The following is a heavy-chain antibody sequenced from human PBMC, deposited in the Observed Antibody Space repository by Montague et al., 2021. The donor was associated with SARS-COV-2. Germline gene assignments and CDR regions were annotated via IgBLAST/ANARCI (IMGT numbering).Heavy chain of an antibody. D-gene: IGHD6-13*01. J-gene: IGHJ6*03. V-gene: IGHV4-61*02. CDR2: IYTSGST. CDR1: GGSISSGSYY. Sequence: TLSLTCTVSGGSISSGSYYWSWIRQPAGKGLDWIGRIYTSGSTNYNPSLKSRVTISVDTSKNQFSLKLSSVTAADTAVYYCASGIAATHYYYMDVWGKGTTVTVSS. CDR3: ASGIAATHYYYMDV.